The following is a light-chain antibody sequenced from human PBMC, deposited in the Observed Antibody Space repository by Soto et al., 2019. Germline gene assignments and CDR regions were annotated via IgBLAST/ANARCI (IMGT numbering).Light chain of an antibody. CDR3: QQYGSSPLT. V-gene: IGKV3-20*01. CDR1: QSVSSSY. J-gene: IGKJ4*01. CDR2: DAS. Sequence: EIVLTQSPGTLSLSPVERATLSCRSSQSVSSSYLAWYQQKPGQAPRLLIYDASNRATVIPARFIFSGSWTDFALTIRRLEPEDFVVYYCQQYGSSPLTFGGGTKVDIK.